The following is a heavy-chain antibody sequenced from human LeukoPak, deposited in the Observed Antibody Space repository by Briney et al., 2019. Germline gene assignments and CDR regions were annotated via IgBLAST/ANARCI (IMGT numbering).Heavy chain of an antibody. Sequence: ASVKVSCRASGYTFTGYYMHWVRQAPGQGLEWMGWINPNSGGTNYAQKFQGRVTMTRDTSISTAYMELSRLRSDDTAVYYCARDLGCGGDCYTHNFDYWGQGTLVTVSS. D-gene: IGHD2-21*02. CDR1: GYTFTGYY. CDR2: INPNSGGT. V-gene: IGHV1-2*02. CDR3: ARDLGCGGDCYTHNFDY. J-gene: IGHJ4*02.